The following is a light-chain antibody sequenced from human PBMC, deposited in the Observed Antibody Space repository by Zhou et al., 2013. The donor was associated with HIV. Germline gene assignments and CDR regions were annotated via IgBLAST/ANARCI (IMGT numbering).Light chain of an antibody. V-gene: IGKV3-20*01. Sequence: EIVLTQSPGTLSLSPGERATLSCRASQSLSSSYLAWYQQKSGQTPRLLIYGTSTRATGIPDRFSGSGSGTDFSLTISRLEPEDFAVYYCQHYGTSPKTFGQGTKVDVK. CDR3: QHYGTSPKT. CDR2: GTS. CDR1: QSLSSSY. J-gene: IGKJ1*01.